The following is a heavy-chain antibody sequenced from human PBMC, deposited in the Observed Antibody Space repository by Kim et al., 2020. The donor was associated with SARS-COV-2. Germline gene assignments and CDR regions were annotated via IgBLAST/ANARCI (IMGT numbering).Heavy chain of an antibody. V-gene: IGHV4-61*02. Sequence: SETLSLTCTVSGGSISSGSYYWSWIRQPAGKGLEWIGRIYTSGSTNYNPSLKSRVTISVDTSKNQFSLKLSSVTAADTAVYYCARGGGYDFWSLNNGEDPWGQGTLVTVSS. CDR1: GGSISSGSYY. J-gene: IGHJ5*02. CDR3: ARGGGYDFWSLNNGEDP. D-gene: IGHD3-3*01. CDR2: IYTSGST.